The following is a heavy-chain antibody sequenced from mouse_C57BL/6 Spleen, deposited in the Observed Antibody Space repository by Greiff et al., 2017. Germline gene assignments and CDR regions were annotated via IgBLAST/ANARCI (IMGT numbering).Heavy chain of an antibody. V-gene: IGHV1-81*01. J-gene: IGHJ3*01. CDR3: GRSCPTTVELRGTY. CDR2: IYPRSGNT. D-gene: IGHD1-1*01. Sequence: QVQLQQSGAELARPGASVKLSCKASGYTFTSYGISWVKQRTGQGLEWIGEIYPRSGNTYYNEKFKGKATLTADKSSSTAYMELRSLTSEDSAVYFCGRSCPTTVELRGTYWGQGTLVTVSA. CDR1: GYTFTSYG.